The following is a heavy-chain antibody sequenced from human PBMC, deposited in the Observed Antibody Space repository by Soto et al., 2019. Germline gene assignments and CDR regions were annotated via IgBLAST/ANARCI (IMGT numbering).Heavy chain of an antibody. CDR1: GGSISSGGYY. J-gene: IGHJ4*02. CDR3: ASHISLRLHRERGYFDY. Sequence: QVQLQESGPGLVKPSQTLSLTCTVSGGSISSGGYYWSWIRQHPGKGLEWIGYIYYSGSTYYNPSLKSRVTISVDTSKNQFSLKLSSVTAADTAVYYCASHISLRLHRERGYFDYWGQGTLVTVSS. CDR2: IYYSGST. V-gene: IGHV4-31*03. D-gene: IGHD4-4*01.